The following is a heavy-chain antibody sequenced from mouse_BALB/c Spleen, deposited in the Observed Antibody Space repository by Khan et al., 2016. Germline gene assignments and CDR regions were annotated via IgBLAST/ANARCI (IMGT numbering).Heavy chain of an antibody. Sequence: VQLQQSGAELVKPGASVKLSCTTSGFNIKDTYMHWVKQRPEQGLEWIGRIDPANGNTKYDPKFQGKATMTADKYSNTAYLQLSSLTSEDTAVYYCARWGLPIYWYFDVWGAGTTVTVSS. CDR1: GFNIKDTY. D-gene: IGHD2-2*01. V-gene: IGHV14-3*02. J-gene: IGHJ1*01. CDR3: ARWGLPIYWYFDV. CDR2: IDPANGNT.